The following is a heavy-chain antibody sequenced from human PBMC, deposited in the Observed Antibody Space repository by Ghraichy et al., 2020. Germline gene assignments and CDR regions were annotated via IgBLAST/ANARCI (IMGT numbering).Heavy chain of an antibody. CDR3: ASPIPACSGGSCYSYFQH. J-gene: IGHJ1*01. Sequence: SETLSLTCAVYGGSFSGYYWSWIRQPPGKGLEWIGEINHSGSTNYNPSLKSRVTISVDTSKNQFSLKLSSVTAADTAVYYCASPIPACSGGSCYSYFQHWGQGTLVTVSS. CDR1: GGSFSGYY. D-gene: IGHD2-15*01. V-gene: IGHV4-34*01. CDR2: INHSGST.